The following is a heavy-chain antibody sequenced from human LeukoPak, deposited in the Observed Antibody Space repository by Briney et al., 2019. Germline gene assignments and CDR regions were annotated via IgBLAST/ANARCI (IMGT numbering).Heavy chain of an antibody. Sequence: PGGSLRLSCAASGFTFGVYTMNWVRQAPGKGLEWVSHISSSGSTIYYADSGKGRFTISRDNAKNSLYLEMNSLRAEDTALYYCTTLGYHLDSWGQGTLVTVSS. J-gene: IGHJ4*02. CDR2: ISSSGSTI. CDR1: GFTFGVYT. CDR3: TTLGYHLDS. D-gene: IGHD3-22*01. V-gene: IGHV3-48*01.